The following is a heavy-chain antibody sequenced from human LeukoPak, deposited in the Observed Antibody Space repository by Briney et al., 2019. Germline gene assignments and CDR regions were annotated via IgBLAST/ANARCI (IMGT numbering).Heavy chain of an antibody. V-gene: IGHV3-7*01. CDR1: GFTFSSYW. D-gene: IGHD4-17*01. J-gene: IGHJ6*03. CDR2: IKKDGSEK. CDR3: ARDSATVRTGYYYYYMDV. Sequence: GGSLRLSCAASGFTFSSYWMSWVRQAPGKGLEWVANIKKDGSEKYYVDSVKGRFTISRDNAKNSLDLQMNSLRAEDTAVYYCARDSATVRTGYYYYYMDVWGKGTTVTISS.